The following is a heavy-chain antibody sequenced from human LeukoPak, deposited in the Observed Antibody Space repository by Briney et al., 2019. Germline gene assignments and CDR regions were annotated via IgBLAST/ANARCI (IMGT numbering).Heavy chain of an antibody. CDR1: DGSIISTSSY. CDR3: ARDTGPSGTAFDS. J-gene: IGHJ4*02. V-gene: IGHV4-39*07. CDR2: IYYSGTT. Sequence: SETLSLTCTVSDGSIISTSSYWVWIRQHPGKGLEWIGTIYYSGTTYYNPSLKSRVTISVDTSKNHFSLNLSSLTAADTAVYYCARDTGPSGTAFDSWGPGTLVTVSS. D-gene: IGHD2-2*01.